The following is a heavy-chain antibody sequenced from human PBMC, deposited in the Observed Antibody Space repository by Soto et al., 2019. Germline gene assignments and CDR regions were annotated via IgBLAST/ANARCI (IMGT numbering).Heavy chain of an antibody. CDR2: IYQTGST. D-gene: IGHD6-6*01. CDR3: ARVSSSSAFGMDV. J-gene: IGHJ6*02. CDR1: GGSISTINW. Sequence: SETLSLTCAVSGGSISTINWWTWVRQPPGKGLDWIGEIYQTGSTSYNPSLESRVTISIDKSKNQFSLKLGSVTAADTAVYYCARVSSSSAFGMDVWGRGTTVT. V-gene: IGHV4-4*02.